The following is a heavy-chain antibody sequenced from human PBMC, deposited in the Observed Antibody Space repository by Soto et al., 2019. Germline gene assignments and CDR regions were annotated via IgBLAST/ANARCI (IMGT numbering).Heavy chain of an antibody. J-gene: IGHJ6*02. CDR3: AKAFLLHILTGYSPYYYYGMDV. CDR2: ISGSGGST. Sequence: GGSLRLSCAASGFTFSSYAMSWVRQAPGKGLEWVSAISGSGGSTYYADSVKGRFTISRDNSKNTLYLQMNSLRAEDTAVYYCAKAFLLHILTGYSPYYYYGMDVWGQGTTVTVSS. V-gene: IGHV3-23*01. D-gene: IGHD3-9*01. CDR1: GFTFSSYA.